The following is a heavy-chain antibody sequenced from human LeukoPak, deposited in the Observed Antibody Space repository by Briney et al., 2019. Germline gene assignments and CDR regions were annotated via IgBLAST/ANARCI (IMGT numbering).Heavy chain of an antibody. CDR1: GFTSSSYV. Sequence: GGSLRLSCAASGFTSSSYVMSWVRQAPGKGLEWVSASSGSGSITYYADSVKGRFTISRDNSNNTLYLQMNSLRAEDTAVYYCAKDLSSGYYDAFDIWGQGTMVTVSS. J-gene: IGHJ3*02. CDR3: AKDLSSGYYDAFDI. D-gene: IGHD3-22*01. V-gene: IGHV3-23*01. CDR2: SSGSGSIT.